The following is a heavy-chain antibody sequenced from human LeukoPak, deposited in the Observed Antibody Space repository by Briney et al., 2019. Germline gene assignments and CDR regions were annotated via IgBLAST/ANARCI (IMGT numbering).Heavy chain of an antibody. D-gene: IGHD6-19*01. CDR3: TRGWSSAGAFDI. CDR2: IYHSGNT. V-gene: IGHV4-4*02. CDR1: GGSISSSNW. J-gene: IGHJ3*02. Sequence: SETLSLTCAVSGGSISSSNWWSWVRQPPGKGLDWIGEIYHSGNTNYNPSLKTRVTISVDKPKNQFSLKLSSVTAADTAVYYCTRGWSSAGAFDIWGQGTMVTVSS.